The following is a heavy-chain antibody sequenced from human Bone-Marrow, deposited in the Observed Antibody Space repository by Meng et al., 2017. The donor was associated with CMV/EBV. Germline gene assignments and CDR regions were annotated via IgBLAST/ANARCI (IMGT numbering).Heavy chain of an antibody. J-gene: IGHJ4*02. CDR3: ASRGGAAAGMGDY. V-gene: IGHV1-46*01. Sequence: ASVKVSCKASGYIFTTYYMHWVRQAPGQGLEWMGIINPSAGSTRYAPNFQGRVTITADKSTSTAYMELSSLRSEDTAVYYCASRGGAAAGMGDYWGQGTLVTVSS. D-gene: IGHD6-13*01. CDR2: INPSAGST. CDR1: GYIFTTYY.